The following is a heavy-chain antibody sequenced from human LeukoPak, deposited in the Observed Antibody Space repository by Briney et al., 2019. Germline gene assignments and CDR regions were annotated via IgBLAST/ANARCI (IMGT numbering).Heavy chain of an antibody. CDR3: ARARSGYGGYGPFDY. D-gene: IGHD5-12*01. J-gene: IGHJ4*02. Sequence: RGASLKISCKGSGYSFTSYWIGWGRQLPGKGLEWMGIIYPGDSDTRYSPSFQGQVTISADKSISTAYLQWSSLKASDTAMYYCARARSGYGGYGPFDYWGQGTLVTVSS. CDR1: GYSFTSYW. V-gene: IGHV5-51*01. CDR2: IYPGDSDT.